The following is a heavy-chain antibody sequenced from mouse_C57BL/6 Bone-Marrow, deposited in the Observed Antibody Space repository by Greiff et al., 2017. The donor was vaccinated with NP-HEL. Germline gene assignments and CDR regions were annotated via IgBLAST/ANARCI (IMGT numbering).Heavy chain of an antibody. Sequence: EVNVVESGGGLVQSGRSLRLSCATSGFTFSDFYMEWVRQAPGKGLEWIAASRNKANDYTTEYSASVKGRFIVSRDTSQSILYLQMNALRAEDTAIYYCARDAPFMTTVVPYFDYWGQGTTLTVSS. CDR2: SRNKANDYTT. CDR3: ARDAPFMTTVVPYFDY. J-gene: IGHJ2*01. V-gene: IGHV7-1*01. CDR1: GFTFSDFY. D-gene: IGHD1-1*01.